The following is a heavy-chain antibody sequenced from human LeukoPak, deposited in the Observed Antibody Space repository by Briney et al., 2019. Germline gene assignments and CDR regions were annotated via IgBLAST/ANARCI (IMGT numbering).Heavy chain of an antibody. J-gene: IGHJ4*02. CDR2: IYYSGST. CDR3: AGDYDPYYYGSGTATLRGYFDY. V-gene: IGHV4-39*07. CDR1: GGSIRSSTYY. D-gene: IGHD3-10*01. Sequence: SETLSLTCTVSGGSIRSSTYYWGWIRQPPGKGLEWIGSIYYSGSTYYNPSLKSRVTISVDTSENQFSLKLSSVTAADTAVYYCAGDYDPYYYGSGTATLRGYFDYWGQGTLVTVSS.